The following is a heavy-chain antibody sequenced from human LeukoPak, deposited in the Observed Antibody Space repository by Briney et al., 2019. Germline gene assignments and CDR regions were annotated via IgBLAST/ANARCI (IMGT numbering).Heavy chain of an antibody. D-gene: IGHD1-26*01. J-gene: IGHJ4*02. V-gene: IGHV4-38-2*02. CDR2: IYHSGST. Sequence: SETLSLTCTVSGYSISSGYYWGWIRQPPGKGLEWIGSIYHSGSTYYNPSLKSRVTISVDTSKNQFSLKLSSVTAADTAVYYCARGRYRSDYWGQGTLVTVSS. CDR1: GYSISSGYY. CDR3: ARGRYRSDY.